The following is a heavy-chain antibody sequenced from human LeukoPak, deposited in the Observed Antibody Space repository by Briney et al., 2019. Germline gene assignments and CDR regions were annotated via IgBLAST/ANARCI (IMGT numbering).Heavy chain of an antibody. CDR2: ISGSNT. CDR1: GFTISSDA. Sequence: WGSLRLSCAASGFTISSDALTWVRLAPGKELECVSGISGSNTYYAESVKGRFTISRDDSNNMLYLQMNSLRAEDTAVYYCAKRRSRNTGPFDYWGQGTLVTVSP. CDR3: AKRRSRNTGPFDY. V-gene: IGHV3-23*01. J-gene: IGHJ4*02. D-gene: IGHD5-18*01.